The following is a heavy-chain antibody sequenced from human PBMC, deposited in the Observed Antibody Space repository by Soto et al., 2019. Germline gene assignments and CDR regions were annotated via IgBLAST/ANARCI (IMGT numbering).Heavy chain of an antibody. CDR1: GYTFTSYG. Sequence: ASVKVSCKASGYTFTSYGISWVRQAPGQGLDWMGWISAYNGNTKYAQDLQGRVTMTTDTSTSTAYMELRSLRSDDTAVYYCARFSGGSYNTYYFYYGMDVWGEGTTVTVSS. CDR3: ARFSGGSYNTYYFYYGMDV. CDR2: ISAYNGNT. J-gene: IGHJ6*04. V-gene: IGHV1-18*01. D-gene: IGHD2-15*01.